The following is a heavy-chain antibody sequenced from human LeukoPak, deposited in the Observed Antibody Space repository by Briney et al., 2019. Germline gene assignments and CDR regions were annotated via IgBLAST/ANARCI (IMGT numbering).Heavy chain of an antibody. CDR2: MSDSGDST. Sequence: PGGSLRLSCAASGFTFSSYGMSWVRQAPGKGLEWVSAMSDSGDSTYYADSVKGRFTISRDNAKNSLYLQMNSLRAEDTAVYYCARARAGEKYWGQGTLVTVSS. V-gene: IGHV3-23*01. J-gene: IGHJ4*02. CDR3: ARARAGEKY. CDR1: GFTFSSYG. D-gene: IGHD3-10*01.